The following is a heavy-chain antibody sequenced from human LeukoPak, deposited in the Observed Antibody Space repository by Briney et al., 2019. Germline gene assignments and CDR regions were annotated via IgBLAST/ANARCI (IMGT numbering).Heavy chain of an antibody. J-gene: IGHJ5*02. CDR2: INSDRSST. Sequence: PGGSLRLSCTASGFTFSSYWMHWVRQAPGKGLVWVSRINSDRSSTSYADSVKGRFTISRDNAKNTLYLQMNSLRAEDTAVYYCARGLSVGFLEWLSYNWFDPWGQGTLVTVSS. CDR3: ARGLSVGFLEWLSYNWFDP. D-gene: IGHD3-3*02. V-gene: IGHV3-74*01. CDR1: GFTFSSYW.